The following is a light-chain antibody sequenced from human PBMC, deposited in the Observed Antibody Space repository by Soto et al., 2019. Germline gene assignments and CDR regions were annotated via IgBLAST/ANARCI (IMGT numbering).Light chain of an antibody. V-gene: IGKV1-5*01. CDR2: AAS. CDR3: QQYNIYSWT. J-gene: IGKJ1*01. Sequence: EIHVTQSPSSLSASVGDRVTITCRASQSIKDYLNWYQQKPGKAPKLLISAASNLQSGVPLRFSGSGSWTQFTLTISSLQPDDSATYYCQQYNIYSWTFGQGTKVEIK. CDR1: QSIKDY.